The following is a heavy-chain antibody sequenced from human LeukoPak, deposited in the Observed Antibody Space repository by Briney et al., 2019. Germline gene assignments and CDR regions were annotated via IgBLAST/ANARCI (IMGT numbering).Heavy chain of an antibody. CDR3: ARQGSGWPFFDY. J-gene: IGHJ4*02. CDR2: MYTSGST. CDR1: GGSISSGSYY. V-gene: IGHV4-61*02. Sequence: PSQTLSLTCTVSGGSISSGSYYWSWIRQPAGKGLEWIGRMYTSGSTNYNPSLKSRVTISVDTSTNQFSLKLSSVTAADTAVYYCARQGSGWPFFDYWGQGTLVTVSS. D-gene: IGHD6-19*01.